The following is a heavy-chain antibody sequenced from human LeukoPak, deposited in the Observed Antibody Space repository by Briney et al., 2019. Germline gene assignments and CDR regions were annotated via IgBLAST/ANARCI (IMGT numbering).Heavy chain of an antibody. V-gene: IGHV3-7*01. CDR3: AREYYDILTGYYKDY. J-gene: IGHJ4*02. CDR1: GFTFSSRDW. CDR2: IKQDGSEK. D-gene: IGHD3-9*01. Sequence: GGSLRLSCVASGFTFSSRDWMTWVRQAPGKELEWVANIKQDGSEKNYVDSVKGRFTISRDNAKNSVDLQMNSLRAEDTAVYYCAREYYDILTGYYKDYWGQGTLVTVSS.